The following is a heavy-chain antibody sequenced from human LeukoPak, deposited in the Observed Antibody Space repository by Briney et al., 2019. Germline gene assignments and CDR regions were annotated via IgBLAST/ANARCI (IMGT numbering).Heavy chain of an antibody. CDR2: INGSGANT. CDR3: AKASPSGSYYFDH. Sequence: PGGSLRLSCAASGLTFSSYAMSWVRQAPGKGLEWVSAINGSGANTYYADSVKGRFTISRDNSKNTLYLQMNSLRAEDTAVYYCAKASPSGSYYFDHWGQGTLVTVSS. CDR1: GLTFSSYA. V-gene: IGHV3-23*01. D-gene: IGHD1-26*01. J-gene: IGHJ4*02.